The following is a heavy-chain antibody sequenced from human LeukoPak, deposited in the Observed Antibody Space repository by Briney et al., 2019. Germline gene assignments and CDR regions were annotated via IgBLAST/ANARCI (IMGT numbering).Heavy chain of an antibody. CDR2: ISSSSSYI. D-gene: IGHD3-22*01. CDR3: ARDFNYYDSSGYYSTIDY. V-gene: IGHV3-21*01. CDR1: GFTFSSYS. J-gene: IGHJ4*02. Sequence: GGSLRLSCAASGFTFSSYSMNWVRQAPGKGLEWVSSISSSSSYIYYADSVKGRFTISRDNAKNSLYLQMNSLRAEDTTVYYCARDFNYYDSSGYYSTIDYWGQGTLVTVSS.